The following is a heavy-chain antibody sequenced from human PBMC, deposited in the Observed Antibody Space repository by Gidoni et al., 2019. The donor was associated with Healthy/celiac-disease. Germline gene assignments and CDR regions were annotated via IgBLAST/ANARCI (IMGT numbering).Heavy chain of an antibody. CDR1: GGSFSGYY. D-gene: IGHD3-3*01. V-gene: IGHV4-34*01. Sequence: QVQLQQWGAGLLKPSETLSLACAVYGGSFSGYYWSWIRQPPGKGLEWIGEINHSGSTNYNPSLKSRVTISVDTSKNQFSLKLSSVTAADTAVYYCARGRRYDFWSGYHRFDYWGQGTLVTVSS. CDR2: INHSGST. J-gene: IGHJ4*02. CDR3: ARGRRYDFWSGYHRFDY.